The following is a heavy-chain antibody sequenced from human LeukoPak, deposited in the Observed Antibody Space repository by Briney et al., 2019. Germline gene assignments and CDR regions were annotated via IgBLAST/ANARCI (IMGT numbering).Heavy chain of an antibody. CDR3: ASPSSSQSFDI. CDR1: GFIVSSNY. D-gene: IGHD6-13*01. V-gene: IGHV3-53*01. J-gene: IGHJ3*02. CDR2: IYTGGNT. Sequence: PGGSLRLSCAASGFIVSSNYMNWVRQAPGKGLEWVSVIYTGGNTYYADSVKGRFTISRDNSKNTLYLQMHSLRAEDTAVYYCASPSSSQSFDIWGQGTMVTVSS.